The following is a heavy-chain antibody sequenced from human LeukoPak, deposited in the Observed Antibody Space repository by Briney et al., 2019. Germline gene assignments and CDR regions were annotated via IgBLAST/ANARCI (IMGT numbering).Heavy chain of an antibody. CDR1: GGSFSGYY. D-gene: IGHD3-22*01. V-gene: IGHV4-34*01. Sequence: SETLSLTCAVYGGSFSGYYWSWIRQPPGKGLEWIGEINHSGSTNYNPSLKSRVALSVDTSKNQFSLKLSSVTAADTAVYYCARGRKSITMIVVVITKRKYAFDIWGQGTMVTVSS. J-gene: IGHJ3*02. CDR3: ARGRKSITMIVVVITKRKYAFDI. CDR2: INHSGST.